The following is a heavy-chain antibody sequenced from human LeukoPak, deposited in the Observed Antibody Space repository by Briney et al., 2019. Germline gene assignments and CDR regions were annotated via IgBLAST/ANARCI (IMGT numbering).Heavy chain of an antibody. CDR3: ARGRYSIYYMDV. Sequence: ASLKVSCKASGYTFTSYGISWVRQAPGQGLEWMGWMSGYNGNTNYAQNRQGRVNMTTDTCTSTAYMELRRLRSDDTAVYYCARGRYSIYYMDVWGKGTAVTDSS. D-gene: IGHD4-11*01. CDR1: GYTFTSYG. V-gene: IGHV1-18*01. J-gene: IGHJ6*03. CDR2: MSGYNGNT.